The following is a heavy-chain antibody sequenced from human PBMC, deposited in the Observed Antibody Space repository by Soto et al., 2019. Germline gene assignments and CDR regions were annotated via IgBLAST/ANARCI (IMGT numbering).Heavy chain of an antibody. D-gene: IGHD2-15*01. CDR2: IYYSGST. V-gene: IGHV4-59*01. Sequence: SETLSLTCTVAGGSISSYYWSWIRQPPGKGLEWIGYIYYSGSTNYNPSLKSRVTISVDTSKSQFSLKLSSVTAADTAVYYCARVLSPGYYYGMDVWGQGTTVTVSS. J-gene: IGHJ6*02. CDR1: GGSISSYY. CDR3: ARVLSPGYYYGMDV.